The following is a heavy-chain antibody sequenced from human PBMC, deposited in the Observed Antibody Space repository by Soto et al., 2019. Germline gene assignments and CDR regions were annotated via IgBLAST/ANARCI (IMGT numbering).Heavy chain of an antibody. V-gene: IGHV3-23*01. J-gene: IGHJ4*02. CDR3: AKDFPLLWVGESN. D-gene: IGHD3-10*01. Sequence: GGSLRLSCEASGFTFSSYAMSWVRQAPGKGLEWVSAISGSGGSTYYVDSVKGRFTISRDNSKNTLYLQMNSLRAEDTAVYYCAKDFPLLWVGESNWGQGTLVTVSS. CDR2: ISGSGGST. CDR1: GFTFSSYA.